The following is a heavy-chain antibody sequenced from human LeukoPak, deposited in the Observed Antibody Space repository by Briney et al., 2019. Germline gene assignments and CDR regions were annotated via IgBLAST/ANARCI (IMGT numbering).Heavy chain of an antibody. CDR1: GFTFSSYA. Sequence: GGSLRLSCAASGFTFSSYAMHWVRQAPGKGLEWVAVISYDGSNKYYADSVKGRFTISRDNSKNTLYLQMNSLRAEDTAVYYCAKDSELYSSDSRDWGQGTLVTVSS. D-gene: IGHD6-19*01. J-gene: IGHJ4*02. CDR2: ISYDGSNK. V-gene: IGHV3-30-3*01. CDR3: AKDSELYSSDSRD.